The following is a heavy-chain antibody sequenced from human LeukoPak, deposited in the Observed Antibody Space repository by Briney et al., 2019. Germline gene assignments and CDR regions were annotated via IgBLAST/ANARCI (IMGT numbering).Heavy chain of an antibody. D-gene: IGHD2-2*01. V-gene: IGHV4-34*01. CDR2: INHSGST. CDR3: ARGSEDIVVVPAAPYFDY. Sequence: PSEALSLTCAVYGGSFSGYYWSWIRQPPGKGLEWIGEINHSGSTNYNPSLKSRVTISVDTSKNQFSLKLSSVTAADTAVYYCARGSEDIVVVPAAPYFDYWGQGTLVTASS. J-gene: IGHJ4*02. CDR1: GGSFSGYY.